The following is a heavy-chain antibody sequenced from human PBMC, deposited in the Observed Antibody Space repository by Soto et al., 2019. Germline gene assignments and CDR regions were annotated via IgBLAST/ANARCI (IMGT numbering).Heavy chain of an antibody. V-gene: IGHV3-23*01. D-gene: IGHD3-22*01. J-gene: IGHJ4*02. CDR1: GFTFSSYA. CDR2: ISGSGGST. Sequence: GGSLRLSCAASGFTFSSYAMSWVRQAPGKGLEWVSAISGSGGSTYYADSVKGRFTISRDNSKNTLNLQMNSLRAEDTAVYYRAKAPNRNYYDSSVYSYFDYGGQGPLVPVS. CDR3: AKAPNRNYYDSSVYSYFDY.